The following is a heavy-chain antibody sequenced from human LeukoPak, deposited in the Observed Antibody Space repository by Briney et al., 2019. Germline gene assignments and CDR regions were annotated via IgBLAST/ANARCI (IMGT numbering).Heavy chain of an antibody. J-gene: IGHJ4*02. V-gene: IGHV3-30*02. CDR3: ARDLGMGTRVDF. Sequence: PGGSLRLSCAASGFTFSSFGMRWVRQAPGKGLEWVAFIRFNGSNKYYTDSVKGRFTISRDNSKNTLSLQMNSLRREDTAVYYCARDLGMGTRVDFRGQGTLVTVSS. CDR2: IRFNGSNK. D-gene: IGHD5-24*01. CDR1: GFTFSSFG.